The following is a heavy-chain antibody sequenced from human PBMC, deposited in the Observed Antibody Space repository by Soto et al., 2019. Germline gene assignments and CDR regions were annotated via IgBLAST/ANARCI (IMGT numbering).Heavy chain of an antibody. CDR1: GFTFSSYA. CDR2: ISYDGSNK. D-gene: IGHD2-15*01. J-gene: IGHJ6*02. Sequence: GGSLRLSCAASGFTFSSYAMHWVRQAPGKGLEWVAVISYDGSNKYYADSVKGRFTISRDNSKNTLCLEMNSLRVEDTAVYHCVRDTAYCSGGTCYSSHYIDVWGQGTTVTVSS. CDR3: VRDTAYCSGGTCYSSHYIDV. V-gene: IGHV3-30-3*01.